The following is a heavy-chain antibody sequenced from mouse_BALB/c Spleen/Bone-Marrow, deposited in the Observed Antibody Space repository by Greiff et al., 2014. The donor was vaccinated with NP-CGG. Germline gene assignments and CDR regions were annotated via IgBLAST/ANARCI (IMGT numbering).Heavy chain of an antibody. V-gene: IGHV5-12-2*01. CDR2: ISNGGGSA. Sequence: VQLKESGGGFVQPGGSLKLSCAASGFTFSSYTMSWVRQNPEKRLEWVGYISNGGGSAYYSDTVKGRFTISRDNAKNTLYLQMSSLKSEDTAMYYCARHHGDYFYYALDYWGQGTSVTVSS. D-gene: IGHD2-13*01. CDR3: ARHHGDYFYYALDY. J-gene: IGHJ4*01. CDR1: GFTFSSYT.